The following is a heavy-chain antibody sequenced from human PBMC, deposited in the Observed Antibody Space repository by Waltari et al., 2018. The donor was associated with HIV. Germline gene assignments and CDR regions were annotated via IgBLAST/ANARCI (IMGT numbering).Heavy chain of an antibody. CDR1: GGSISSGSYY. D-gene: IGHD3-3*01. CDR3: AGGMIFGVVTGSY. CDR2: IYTRGST. Sequence: QVQLQESGPGLVKPSQTLSLTCTVSGGSISSGSYYWSWIRQPAGKGLEWIGRIYTRGSTNYNPSLKSRVTISVDTSKNQFSLKLSSVTAADTAVYYCAGGMIFGVVTGSYWGQGTLVTVSS. J-gene: IGHJ4*02. V-gene: IGHV4-61*02.